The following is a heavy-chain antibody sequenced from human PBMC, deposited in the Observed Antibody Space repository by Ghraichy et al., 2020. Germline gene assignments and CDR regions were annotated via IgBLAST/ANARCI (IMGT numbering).Heavy chain of an antibody. CDR3: AGWSFGSYGDYYYYGMDV. D-gene: IGHD4-17*01. Sequence: ASVKVSCKASGYTFTSYDINWVRQATGQGLEWMGWMNPNSGNTGYAQKFQGRVTMTRNTSISTAYMELSSLRSEDTAVYYCAGWSFGSYGDYYYYGMDVWGQGTTVTVSS. V-gene: IGHV1-8*01. CDR1: GYTFTSYD. J-gene: IGHJ6*02. CDR2: MNPNSGNT.